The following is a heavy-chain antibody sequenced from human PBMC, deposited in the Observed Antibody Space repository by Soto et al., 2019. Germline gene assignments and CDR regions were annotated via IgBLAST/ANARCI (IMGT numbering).Heavy chain of an antibody. CDR3: ARQGRFWGPDY. V-gene: IGHV5-51*01. Sequence: PGESLKISCKSSGYSFTTNWIGWVRQMPGKGLEWMGIIYPGDSDTRYSPSFQGQVTISADKSISTAYLQWSSLRASDTAIYYCARQGRFWGPDYWGQGTLVTVSS. CDR2: IYPGDSDT. J-gene: IGHJ4*02. CDR1: GYSFTTNW. D-gene: IGHD3-3*01.